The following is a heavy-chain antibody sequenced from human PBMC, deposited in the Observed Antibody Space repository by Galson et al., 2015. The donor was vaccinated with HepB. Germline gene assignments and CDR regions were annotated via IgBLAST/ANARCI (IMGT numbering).Heavy chain of an antibody. J-gene: IGHJ4*02. CDR2: ISNDGSNR. Sequence: YLRLSCAASGFTFSGYAMHWVRQAPGKGLEWVAVISNDGSNRYYADSVKGRFTISRDNSKNTLYMQMNSLRAEDTAVYYCASHIYWGQGTLVTVSS. CDR1: GFTFSGYA. V-gene: IGHV3-30*04. CDR3: ASHIY.